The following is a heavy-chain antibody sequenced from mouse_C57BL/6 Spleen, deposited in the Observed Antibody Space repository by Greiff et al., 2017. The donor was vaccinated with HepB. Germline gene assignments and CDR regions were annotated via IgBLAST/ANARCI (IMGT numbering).Heavy chain of an antibody. D-gene: IGHD1-1*01. Sequence: QVQLQQPGAELVKPGASVKLSCKASGYTFTSYWMHWVKQRPGQGLEWIGMIHPNSGSTNYNEKFKSKATLTVDKSSSTAYMQLSSLTSEDSAVYYWARSPPFTTVVADWYFDVWGTGTTVTVAS. J-gene: IGHJ1*03. V-gene: IGHV1-64*01. CDR3: ARSPPFTTVVADWYFDV. CDR2: IHPNSGST. CDR1: GYTFTSYW.